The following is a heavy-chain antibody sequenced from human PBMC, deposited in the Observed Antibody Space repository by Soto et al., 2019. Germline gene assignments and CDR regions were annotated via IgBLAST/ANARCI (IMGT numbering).Heavy chain of an antibody. J-gene: IGHJ5*02. CDR3: ARGGSGWTRGGWLGP. CDR2: ISDSGSTI. CDR1: GFTFSDYY. D-gene: IGHD6-25*01. V-gene: IGHV3-11*01. Sequence: QMQLVQSGGGLVKHGGSLTLSCKASGFTFSDYYMIWVRQTPGKGLEWLSYISDSGSTIYYADSVRARFTIFRENAANSVYLQLDGRTDGDTAFYYCARGGSGWTRGGWLGPWGQGSLVTASS.